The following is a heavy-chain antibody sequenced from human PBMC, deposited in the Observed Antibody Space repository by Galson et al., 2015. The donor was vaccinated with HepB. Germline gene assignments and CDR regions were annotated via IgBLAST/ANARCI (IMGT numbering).Heavy chain of an antibody. Sequence: QSGAEVKKPGESLRISCKGSGYSFTSYWVSWVRQMPGKGLEWMGRIDPSDSYTNYSPSFQGHVTISADKSISTAYLQWSSLKASDTAMYYCARSRDIVVVPASGMDVWGQGTTVTVSS. CDR1: GYSFTSYW. D-gene: IGHD2-2*01. CDR3: ARSRDIVVVPASGMDV. CDR2: IDPSDSYT. V-gene: IGHV5-10-1*01. J-gene: IGHJ6*02.